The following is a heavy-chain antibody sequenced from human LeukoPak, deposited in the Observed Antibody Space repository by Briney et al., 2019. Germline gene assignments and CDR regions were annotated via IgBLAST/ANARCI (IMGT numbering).Heavy chain of an antibody. CDR2: ISYGGSNK. V-gene: IGHV3-30-3*01. D-gene: IGHD3-10*01. J-gene: IGHJ4*02. CDR3: ASRGSGFGDN. Sequence: GGSLRLSCAASGFTFSSYDMHWVRQAPGKGLEWVAVISYGGSNKYYADSVKGRFTISRDNSKNTLYLQMNSRRVEDTAVYYCASRGSGFGDNWGQGTLVTVSS. CDR1: GFTFSSYD.